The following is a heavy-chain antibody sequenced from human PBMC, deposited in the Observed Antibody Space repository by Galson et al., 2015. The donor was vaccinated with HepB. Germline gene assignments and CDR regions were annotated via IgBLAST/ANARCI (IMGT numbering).Heavy chain of an antibody. CDR2: INPNSGGT. CDR1: GYTFTDYY. Sequence: SVKVSCKASGYTFTDYYLHWVRQAPRQGLEWMGRINPNSGGTNYAQKFQGRVTMTRDTSISTAYMDLSRLRSDDTAVYYCARVDVEDQLPFDYWGQGTLVTVSS. CDR3: ARVDVEDQLPFDY. D-gene: IGHD2-2*01. V-gene: IGHV1-2*06. J-gene: IGHJ4*02.